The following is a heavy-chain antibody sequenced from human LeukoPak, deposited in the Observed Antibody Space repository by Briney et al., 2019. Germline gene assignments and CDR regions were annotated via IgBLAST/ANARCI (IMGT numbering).Heavy chain of an antibody. J-gene: IGHJ4*02. Sequence: GGSLRLSCAASGFTFSNYNMHWVRQALGKGLEWVAFIRYDGSNKYYADSVKGRFTISRDNSKNTLYLQMNSLRAEDTAVYYCAKAVVPVISQHYFDYWGQGTLVTVSS. CDR3: AKAVVPVISQHYFDY. CDR2: IRYDGSNK. V-gene: IGHV3-30*02. CDR1: GFTFSNYN. D-gene: IGHD3-22*01.